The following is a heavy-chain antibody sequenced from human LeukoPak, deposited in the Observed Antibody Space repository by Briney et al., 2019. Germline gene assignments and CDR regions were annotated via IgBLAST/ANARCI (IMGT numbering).Heavy chain of an antibody. J-gene: IGHJ4*02. CDR2: ISSSSSYI. D-gene: IGHD5-24*01. CDR3: ARIEMATITDDY. V-gene: IGHV3-21*01. CDR1: GFTFSSYS. Sequence: GSLRLSCAASGFTFSSYSMNWVRQAPGKALEWVSSISSSSSYIYYADSVKGRFTISRDNAKNSLYLQMNSLRAEDTAVYYCARIEMATITDDYWGQGTLVTVSS.